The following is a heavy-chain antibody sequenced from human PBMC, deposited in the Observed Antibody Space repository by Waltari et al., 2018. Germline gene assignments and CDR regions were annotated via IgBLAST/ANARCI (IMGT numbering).Heavy chain of an antibody. J-gene: IGHJ4*02. CDR1: GFIFSAYG. V-gene: IGHV3-23*01. CDR3: AQDLRQLDAFDH. CDR2: SSGDRT. D-gene: IGHD6-6*01. Sequence: EVELLESGGGLAQPGGSVSLSWAASGFIFSAYGMSWVRQAPGKGLEWVAGSSGDRTYYADSVKGRFTISRDNSKNTLYLQMGSLRAEDTAVYYCAQDLRQLDAFDHWGQGALVTVSS.